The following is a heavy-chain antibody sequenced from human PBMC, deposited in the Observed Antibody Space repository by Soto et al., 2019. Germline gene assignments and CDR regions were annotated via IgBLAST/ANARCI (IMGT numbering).Heavy chain of an antibody. Sequence: EVQLLESGGGLVQPGGSLRLSCSASGFTFSGWTMNWVRQAPGRGLQWVACISGSGGGAYYTDSVKGRFTVSRDNCKNTLHLQRNSLGAEDTALSYCAKGTNPTRALFFDLWGQATLVTVSS. V-gene: IGHV3-23*01. CDR3: AKGTNPTRALFFDL. CDR1: GFTFSGWT. J-gene: IGHJ4*02. CDR2: ISGSGGGA.